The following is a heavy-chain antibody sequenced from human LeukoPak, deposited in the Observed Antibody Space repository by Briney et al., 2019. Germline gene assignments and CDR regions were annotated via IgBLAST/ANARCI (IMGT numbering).Heavy chain of an antibody. CDR2: ITTDGSGT. CDR3: ARGAIVGANFDY. CDR1: GFTFGRYW. J-gene: IGHJ4*02. D-gene: IGHD1-26*01. Sequence: GGSLRLSCAVSGFTFGRYWMHWVSHAPGKGLVWVSHITTDGSGTSYADSVKGRFTISRDNAKNTLYLQMNSLRAEDTAVYYCARGAIVGANFDYWGQGTLVTVSS. V-gene: IGHV3-74*01.